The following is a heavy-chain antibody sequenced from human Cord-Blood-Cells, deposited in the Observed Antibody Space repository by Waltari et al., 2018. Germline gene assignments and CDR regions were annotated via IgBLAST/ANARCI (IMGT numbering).Heavy chain of an antibody. CDR3: AIRRGWGYSYGYAFDY. CDR1: GFPVSSTY. J-gene: IGHJ4*02. CDR2: IYSCGST. D-gene: IGHD5-18*01. V-gene: IGHV3-53*01. Sequence: EVQLVEAGGGLIQLGGSLRLSCAAFGFPVSSTYLSWVRQAPGKGLEWVSVIYSCGSTYYADSGKGRFTISRDNSKNTLYLQMNSLRAEDTAVYYCAIRRGWGYSYGYAFDYWGQGTLVTVSS.